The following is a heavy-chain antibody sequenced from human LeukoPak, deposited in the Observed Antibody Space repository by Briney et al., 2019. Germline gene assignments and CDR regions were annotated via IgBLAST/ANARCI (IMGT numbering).Heavy chain of an antibody. V-gene: IGHV3-21*01. CDR1: GFTFSSYS. D-gene: IGHD2-15*01. CDR2: ISSSSSYI. J-gene: IGHJ3*02. CDR3: ARAAVASDAFDI. Sequence: GGSLRLSCAASGFTFSSYSMNWVRQAPGKGLGWVSSISSSSSYIYYADSVKGRFTISRDNAKNSLYLQMNSLRAEDTAVYYCARAAVASDAFDIWGQGTMVTVSS.